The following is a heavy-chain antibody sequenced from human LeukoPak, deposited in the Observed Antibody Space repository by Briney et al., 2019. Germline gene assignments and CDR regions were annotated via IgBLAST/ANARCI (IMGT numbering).Heavy chain of an antibody. CDR2: MNPNSGNT. CDR1: GYTFTGYY. Sequence: ASVKVSCKASGYTFTGYYMHWVRQATGQGLEWMGWMNPNSGNTGYAQKFQGRVTMTRNTSISTAYMELSSLRSEDTAVYYCARVRHGSSWYLGYWGQGTLVTVSS. D-gene: IGHD6-13*01. J-gene: IGHJ4*02. CDR3: ARVRHGSSWYLGY. V-gene: IGHV1-8*02.